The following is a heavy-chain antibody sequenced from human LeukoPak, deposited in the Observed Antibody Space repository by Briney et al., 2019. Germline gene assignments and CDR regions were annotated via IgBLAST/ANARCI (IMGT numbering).Heavy chain of an antibody. D-gene: IGHD2-2*02. CDR3: ARGGVGSSTSCYTCRAFDI. CDR2: TCDSGRTI. J-gene: IGHJ3*02. Sequence: GGSLRLSCAASGFTFSDYYMSWIRQAPGKGLEWVSYTCDSGRTIYYADSVKGRFTISRDNSKNSLYLQMNSLRAEDTAVYYCARGGVGSSTSCYTCRAFDIWGQGTMVTVSS. V-gene: IGHV3-11*01. CDR1: GFTFSDYY.